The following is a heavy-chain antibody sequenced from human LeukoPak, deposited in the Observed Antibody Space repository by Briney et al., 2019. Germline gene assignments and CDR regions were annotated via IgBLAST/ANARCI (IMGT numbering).Heavy chain of an antibody. D-gene: IGHD5-18*01. Sequence: PSETLPLTCTVSGGSISNYYWSWIRQPPGKGLEWIGYIYYSGSTNYNPSLKSRVTISVDTSKNQFSLKLTSVTAADTAVYYCARTTEGGYTYGYFYYYYMDVWGKGTTVTSSS. CDR1: GGSISNYY. J-gene: IGHJ6*03. CDR3: ARTTEGGYTYGYFYYYYMDV. CDR2: IYYSGST. V-gene: IGHV4-59*01.